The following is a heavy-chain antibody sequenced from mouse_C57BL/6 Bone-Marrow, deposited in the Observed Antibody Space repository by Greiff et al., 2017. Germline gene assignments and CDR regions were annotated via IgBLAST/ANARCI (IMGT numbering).Heavy chain of an antibody. CDR1: GFNITDDY. Sequence: VQLQQSGAELVRPGASVKLSCTASGFNITDDYMHWVKQRPEQGLEWIGWIDPENGDTEYASKFQGKATITADTSSNTAYLQLSSLTSEDTAVYYCTTQRRGCWYFDVWGTGTTVTVSS. CDR3: TTQRRGCWYFDV. CDR2: IDPENGDT. V-gene: IGHV14-4*01. J-gene: IGHJ1*03. D-gene: IGHD1-1*02.